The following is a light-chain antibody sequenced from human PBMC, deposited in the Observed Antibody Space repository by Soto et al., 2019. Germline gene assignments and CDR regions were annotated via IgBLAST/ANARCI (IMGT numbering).Light chain of an antibody. CDR1: QSVSIL. Sequence: EIVMTQSPATLSVSPGERATLSCRASQSVSILLAWYQQKPGQAPRLLIYDASSRATDIPDRFSGSGSGTDFTLTISRLEPEDFAMYYCQQYSSTPRTFGQGTKVDIK. CDR3: QQYSSTPRT. V-gene: IGKV3-20*01. CDR2: DAS. J-gene: IGKJ1*01.